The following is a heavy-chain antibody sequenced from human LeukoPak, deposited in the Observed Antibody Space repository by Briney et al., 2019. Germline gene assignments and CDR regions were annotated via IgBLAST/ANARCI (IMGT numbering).Heavy chain of an antibody. CDR1: GYTFTSYG. Sequence: ASVKVSCKASGYTFTSYGISWVRQAHGQGLEWMGWISAYNGNTNYAQKLQGRVTMTTDTSTSTAYMELRSLRSDDTAVYYCARVTYSSSWYWVSGFDPWGQGTLVTVSS. V-gene: IGHV1-18*01. CDR3: ARVTYSSSWYWVSGFDP. CDR2: ISAYNGNT. J-gene: IGHJ5*02. D-gene: IGHD6-13*01.